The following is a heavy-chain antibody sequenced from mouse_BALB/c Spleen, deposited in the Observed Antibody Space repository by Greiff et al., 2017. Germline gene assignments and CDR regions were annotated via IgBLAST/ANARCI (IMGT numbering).Heavy chain of an antibody. V-gene: IGHV6-6*02. CDR1: GFTFSSYW. CDR2: IRLKSDNYAT. Sequence: EVKLVESGGGLVKPGGSLKLSCVASGFTFSSYWMSWVRQSPEKGLEWVAEIRLKSDNYATHYAESVKGKFTISRDDSKSRLYLQMNSLRAEDTGIYYCTRTMIRPWFAYWGQGTLVTVSA. CDR3: TRTMIRPWFAY. J-gene: IGHJ3*01. D-gene: IGHD2-4*01.